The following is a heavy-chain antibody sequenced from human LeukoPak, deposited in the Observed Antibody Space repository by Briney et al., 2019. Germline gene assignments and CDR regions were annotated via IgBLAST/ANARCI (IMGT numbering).Heavy chain of an antibody. CDR3: ARHRGYERTGYYFLDAFDF. J-gene: IGHJ3*01. D-gene: IGHD3-22*01. V-gene: IGHV4-4*09. CDR1: DDSFSTHY. Sequence: SETLSLTCSVSDDSFSTHYWSWIRQPPGKGLEWIGYIYISGSTDYNPSLKSRVTISLDTSKNLFSLKLSSLTAADTAVYYCARHRGYERTGYYFLDAFDFWGQGTMVTVSS. CDR2: IYISGST.